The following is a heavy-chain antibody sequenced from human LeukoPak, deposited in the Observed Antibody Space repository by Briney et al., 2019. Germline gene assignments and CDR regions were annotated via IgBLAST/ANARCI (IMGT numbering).Heavy chain of an antibody. J-gene: IGHJ4*02. CDR3: VREHDWGDFDF. CDR1: GGSISSGGYY. CDR2: IYYSGST. V-gene: IGHV4-31*03. Sequence: PSETLSLTCTVSGGSISSGGYYWSWIRQHPGKGLEWIGYIYYSGSTYYNPSLKSRVTISVDTSKNQFSLKLSSVTAADTAVYYCVREHDWGDFDFWGQGTLVTVSS. D-gene: IGHD3-9*01.